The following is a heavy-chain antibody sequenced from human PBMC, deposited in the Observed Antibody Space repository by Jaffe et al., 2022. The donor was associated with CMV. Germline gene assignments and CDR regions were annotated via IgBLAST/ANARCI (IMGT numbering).Heavy chain of an antibody. CDR1: GDSISGFY. D-gene: IGHD2-2*01. CDR2: IYPGGSA. J-gene: IGHJ3*01. V-gene: IGHV4-59*08. Sequence: QVLLQESGPGLVKPSDTLSLSCTVSGDSISGFYWAWIRQPPGKRLEWIGYIYPGGSANYSPSLRSRVIISVDTSKNQFSLRLTSVTAADTAVYYCARRHGVEYADYAFDVWGHGTMVAVSS. CDR3: ARRHGVEYADYAFDV.